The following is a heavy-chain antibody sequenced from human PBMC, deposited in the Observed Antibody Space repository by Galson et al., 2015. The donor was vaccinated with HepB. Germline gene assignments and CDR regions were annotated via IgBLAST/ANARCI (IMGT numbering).Heavy chain of an antibody. CDR2: INPKSGGT. J-gene: IGHJ6*02. V-gene: IGHV1-2*02. D-gene: IGHD6-6*01. CDR3: AKDRHTTSSYYYFYYAMDV. Sequence: SVKVSCKASGYTFTGYYIHWVRQAPGQGLEWMGWINPKSGGTNYAQKFQGRVTLTRDTSTSTAYMELSRVRSDDTAIYYCAKDRHTTSSYYYFYYAMDVWGQGTTVTVSS. CDR1: GYTFTGYY.